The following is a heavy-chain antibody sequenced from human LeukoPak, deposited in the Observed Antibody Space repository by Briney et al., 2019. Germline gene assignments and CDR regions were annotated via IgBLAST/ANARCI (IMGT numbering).Heavy chain of an antibody. D-gene: IGHD3-16*01. Sequence: ASVKVSCKASGYTFTSYGISWVRQAPGQGLEWMGWISAYNGNTNYAQKPQGRVTMTTDTSTSTAYMELRSLRSDDTAVYYCAGVPYYDYVWGSLMGPNDYWGQGTLVTVSS. J-gene: IGHJ4*02. V-gene: IGHV1-18*01. CDR3: AGVPYYDYVWGSLMGPNDY. CDR1: GYTFTSYG. CDR2: ISAYNGNT.